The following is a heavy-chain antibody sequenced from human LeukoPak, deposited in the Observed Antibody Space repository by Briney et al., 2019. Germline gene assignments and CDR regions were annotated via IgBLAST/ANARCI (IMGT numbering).Heavy chain of an antibody. CDR3: VRDTFQPGLIDS. J-gene: IGHJ4*02. CDR1: GFTFSLYA. Sequence: GSLRLSCAASGFTFSLYAMNWVRQAPGKGLEWVSYINDDSSDIHYAGSVRGRFTISRDDARKTLYLQLRSLRVEDTAVYYCVRDTFQPGLIDSWGQGTLVTVSS. D-gene: IGHD2-2*01. V-gene: IGHV3-21*05. CDR2: INDDSSDI.